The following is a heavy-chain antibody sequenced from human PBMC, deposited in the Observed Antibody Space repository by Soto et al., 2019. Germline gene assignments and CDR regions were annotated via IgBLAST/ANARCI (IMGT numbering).Heavy chain of an antibody. J-gene: IGHJ6*02. CDR2: ISSSGSTI. Sequence: PGGSLRLSCAASGFTFSSYEMNWVRQAPGKGLEWVSYISSSGSTIYYADSVKGRFTISRDNAKNSLYLQMNSLRAEDTAVYYCARGNDFWSGYYNYYYYGMDVWGQGTTVTVSS. D-gene: IGHD3-3*01. V-gene: IGHV3-48*03. CDR3: ARGNDFWSGYYNYYYYGMDV. CDR1: GFTFSSYE.